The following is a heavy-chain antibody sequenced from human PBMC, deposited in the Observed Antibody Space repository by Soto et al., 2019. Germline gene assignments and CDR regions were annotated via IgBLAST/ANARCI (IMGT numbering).Heavy chain of an antibody. Sequence: QVQLVQSGAEVKKPGASVTVSCKTSGYPLTDFYIHWVRQAPGQGLEWMAWINPHTGDTNTALKFQGRVTMTRDTPINTAFMELTRLSSDDTAVYYCAREGGAAPGARREWYLDLWGRGTLVSVSS. CDR3: AREGGAAPGARREWYLDL. D-gene: IGHD6-25*01. J-gene: IGHJ2*01. V-gene: IGHV1-2*02. CDR2: INPHTGDT. CDR1: GYPLTDFY.